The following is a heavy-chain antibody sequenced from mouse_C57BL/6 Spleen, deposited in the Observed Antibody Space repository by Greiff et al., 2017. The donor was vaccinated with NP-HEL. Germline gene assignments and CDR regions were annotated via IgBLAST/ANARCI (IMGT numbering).Heavy chain of an antibody. D-gene: IGHD2-2*01. CDR3: ARRGTYGYDGDYFDY. CDR1: GYTFTSYD. V-gene: IGHV1-85*01. CDR2: IYPRDGST. J-gene: IGHJ2*01. Sequence: QVQLKQSGPELVKPGASVKLSCKASGYTFTSYDINWVKQRPGQGLEWIGWIYPRDGSTKYNEKFKGKATLTVDTSSSTAYMELHSLTSEDSAVYFCARRGTYGYDGDYFDYWGQGTTLTVSS.